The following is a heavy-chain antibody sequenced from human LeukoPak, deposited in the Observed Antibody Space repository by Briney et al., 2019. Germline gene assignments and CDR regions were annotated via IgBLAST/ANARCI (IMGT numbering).Heavy chain of an antibody. Sequence: GASVKVSCKASGYTFTGYYMHWVRQAPGQGLEWMGGIIPVFGTANYAQKFQGRVTITTDESTSTAYMELSSLRSEDTAVYYCARERVVVPAATPTRFDPWGQGTLVTVSS. V-gene: IGHV1-69*05. D-gene: IGHD2-2*01. J-gene: IGHJ5*02. CDR1: GYTFTGYY. CDR3: ARERVVVPAATPTRFDP. CDR2: IIPVFGTA.